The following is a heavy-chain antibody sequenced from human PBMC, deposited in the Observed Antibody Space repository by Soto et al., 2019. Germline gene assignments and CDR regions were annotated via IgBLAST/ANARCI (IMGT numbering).Heavy chain of an antibody. V-gene: IGHV4-4*02. CDR2: IYHSGST. Sequence: SETLSLTCAVSSGSISSSNWWSWVRQPPGKGLEWIGEIYHSGSTNYNPSLKSRVTISVDKSKNQFSLKLSSVTAADTAVYYCARGTSGYSGYDPPYFDYWGQGTLVTVSS. D-gene: IGHD5-12*01. J-gene: IGHJ4*02. CDR1: SGSISSSNW. CDR3: ARGTSGYSGYDPPYFDY.